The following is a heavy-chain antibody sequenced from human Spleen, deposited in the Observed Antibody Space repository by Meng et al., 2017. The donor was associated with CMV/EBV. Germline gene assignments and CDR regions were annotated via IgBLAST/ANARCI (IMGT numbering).Heavy chain of an antibody. CDR3: ARTAGGTYVVIF. CDR2: IYWNDDN. V-gene: IGHV2-5*01. D-gene: IGHD1-26*01. CDR1: GFSFRTSGVG. J-gene: IGHJ4*02. Sequence: FSGFSFRTSGVGVGWIRQSPGEALEWLAFIYWNDDNYYNPSLESRLTITKDTSKNQVVLRLTNVDPSDTATYYCARTAGGTYVVIFWGQGTLVTVSS.